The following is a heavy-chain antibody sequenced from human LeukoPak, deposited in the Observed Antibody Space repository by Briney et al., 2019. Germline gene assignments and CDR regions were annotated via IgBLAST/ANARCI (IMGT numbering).Heavy chain of an antibody. D-gene: IGHD3-10*01. CDR1: GYSITNGNY. CDR3: SSRSYYYPSN. CDR2: IYHSGST. V-gene: IGHV4-38-2*02. J-gene: IGHJ4*02. Sequence: SETLSVNCTVSGYSITNGNYWGWSRQPPGKGLEWIGSIYHSGSTYYSSSLKSRVTISVETSKNQFSLRLSSVTAADTAVYYCSSRSYYYPSNWGQGILVTVST.